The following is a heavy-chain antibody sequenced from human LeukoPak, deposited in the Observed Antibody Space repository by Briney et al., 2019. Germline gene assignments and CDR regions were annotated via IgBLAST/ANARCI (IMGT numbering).Heavy chain of an antibody. Sequence: PAGTLSLSCAASGFAFSNYSMHCFRQPPRKGLEYLSTVSTDGEYTNYADSVKGRFTVAKDKSTNTLYLQMGSLRVDDTAVYYCARERRRGEWEFTHWGQGVLVTVSS. CDR2: VSTDGEYT. D-gene: IGHD1-26*01. CDR1: GFAFSNYS. V-gene: IGHV3-64*02. J-gene: IGHJ4*02. CDR3: ARERRRGEWEFTH.